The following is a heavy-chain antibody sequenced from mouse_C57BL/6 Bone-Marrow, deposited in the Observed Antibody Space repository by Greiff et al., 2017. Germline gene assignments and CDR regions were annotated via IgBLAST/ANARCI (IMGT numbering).Heavy chain of an antibody. V-gene: IGHV14-4*01. CDR2: IDPENGDT. Sequence: VQLQQSGAELVRPGASVKLSCTASGFNIKDDYMHWVKQRPEQGLEWIGWIDPENGDTEYASKFQGKATITADTSSNTAYLQLSSLTSEDTAVYYCTTWSFDYWGQGTTLTGSS. CDR3: TTWSFDY. CDR1: GFNIKDDY. J-gene: IGHJ2*01.